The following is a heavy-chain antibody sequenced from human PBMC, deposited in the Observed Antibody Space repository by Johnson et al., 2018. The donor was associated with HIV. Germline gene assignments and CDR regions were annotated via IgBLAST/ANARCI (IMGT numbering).Heavy chain of an antibody. CDR1: GFTFSSYW. CDR3: AREVAARPRGGLSAFDI. D-gene: IGHD6-6*01. J-gene: IGHJ3*02. CDR2: IKQDGSEK. V-gene: IGHV3-7*05. Sequence: VQLVESGGGVVQPGRSLRLSCAASGFTFSSYWMTWVRQAPGKGLEWVANIKQDGSEKHYLDSVKGRFTISRDNAKNSLYLQMNSLRAEDTAVYYCAREVAARPRGGLSAFDIWGQGTMVTVSS.